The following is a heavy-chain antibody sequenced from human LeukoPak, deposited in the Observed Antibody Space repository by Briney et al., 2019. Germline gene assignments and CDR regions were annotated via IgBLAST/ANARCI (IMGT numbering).Heavy chain of an antibody. D-gene: IGHD3-16*02. J-gene: IGHJ3*01. V-gene: IGHV3-7*04. CDR3: AREAYRAFDF. Sequence: GGSLRLSCAASGFTFSSYSMNWVRQAPGKGLEWVANIKQNGSEKYYVDSVKGRFTISRDNAKNSLYLQMNSLRAEDTAVYFCAREAYRAFDFWGQGTMVTVSS. CDR2: IKQNGSEK. CDR1: GFTFSSYS.